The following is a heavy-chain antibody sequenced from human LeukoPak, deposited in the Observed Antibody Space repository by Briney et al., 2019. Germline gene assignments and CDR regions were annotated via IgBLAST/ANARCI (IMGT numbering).Heavy chain of an antibody. CDR1: GFTFSSFG. V-gene: IGHV3-7*01. CDR2: IKQDGSEK. CDR3: ARSPYIHLWVYNFDY. Sequence: PGGSLRLSCGASGFTFSSFGMHWVRQAPGKGLEWVANIKQDGSEKDYVDSVKGRFTISRDNAKNSLFLQMNSLRADDTAVYYCARSPYIHLWVYNFDYWGQGTLVTVSS. J-gene: IGHJ4*02. D-gene: IGHD5-18*01.